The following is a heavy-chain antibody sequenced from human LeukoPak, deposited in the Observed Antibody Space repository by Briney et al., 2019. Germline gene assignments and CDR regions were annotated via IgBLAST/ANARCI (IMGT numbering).Heavy chain of an antibody. V-gene: IGHV4-34*01. CDR3: ARMKVVGSTFYFDY. D-gene: IGHD2-15*01. Sequence: PPETLSLTCAVYGGSFSGYYWSWIRQPPGKGLEWIGEINHSGSTNYNPSLKSRVTISVDTSKNQFSLKLSSVTAADTAVYYCARMKVVGSTFYFDYWGQGTLVTVSS. CDR2: INHSGST. J-gene: IGHJ4*02. CDR1: GGSFSGYY.